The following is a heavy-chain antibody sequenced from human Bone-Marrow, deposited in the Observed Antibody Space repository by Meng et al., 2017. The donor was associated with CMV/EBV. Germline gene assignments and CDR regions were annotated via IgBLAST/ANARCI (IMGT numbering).Heavy chain of an antibody. J-gene: IGHJ6*01. V-gene: IGHV3-53*01. CDR1: GFTVSSNY. CDR3: ARDLRLYGRDV. Sequence: GESLKISCAASGFTVSSNYMSWVRQAPGKGLEWVSVIYSGGSTYYADSVKGRFTISRDNSKNTLYLQMNSLRAEDTAVYYCARDLRLYGRDVWGQGTTVTVSS. CDR2: IYSGGST.